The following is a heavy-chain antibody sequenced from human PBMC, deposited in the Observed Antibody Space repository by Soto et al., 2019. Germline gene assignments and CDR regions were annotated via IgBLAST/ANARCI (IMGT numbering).Heavy chain of an antibody. CDR1: GGSISSYY. J-gene: IGHJ4*02. D-gene: IGHD2-2*01. V-gene: IGHV4-59*01. Sequence: QVQLQESGPGLVKPSETLSLTCTVSGGSISSYYWSWIRQPPGKGLGWIGYIYYSGSTNYNPSLKSRVTISVDTSKNQFSLKLSSVTAADTAVYYCARDSSPIAWGQGTLVTVSS. CDR3: ARDSSPIA. CDR2: IYYSGST.